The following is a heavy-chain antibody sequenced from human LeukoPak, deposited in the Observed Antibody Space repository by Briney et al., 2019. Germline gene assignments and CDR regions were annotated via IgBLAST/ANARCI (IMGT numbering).Heavy chain of an antibody. J-gene: IGHJ4*02. CDR2: IYHSGYT. CDR3: ARAPRDTSGYYMRSFDY. CDR1: GYSISSDCY. Sequence: SETLSLTCTVSGYSISSDCYWGRIRQPPGQGLEWIGGIYHSGYTYYYPSLKSRVTISVDTSKNQFSLKLSSVTAADTAVYYCARAPRDTSGYYMRSFDYWGQGTLVTVSS. V-gene: IGHV4-38-2*02. D-gene: IGHD3-22*01.